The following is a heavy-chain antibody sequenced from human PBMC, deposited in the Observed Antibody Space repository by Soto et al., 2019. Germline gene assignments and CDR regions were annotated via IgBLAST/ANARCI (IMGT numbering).Heavy chain of an antibody. CDR2: INHSGST. Sequence: SETLSLTCAVYGGSFSGYYWSWIRQPPGKGLEWIGEINHSGSTNYNPSLKSRVTISVDTSKNQFSLKLSSVTAADTAVYYCASSARAVAGTGANFDYWGQGTLVTVSS. CDR3: ASSARAVAGTGANFDY. CDR1: GGSFSGYY. V-gene: IGHV4-34*01. J-gene: IGHJ4*02. D-gene: IGHD6-19*01.